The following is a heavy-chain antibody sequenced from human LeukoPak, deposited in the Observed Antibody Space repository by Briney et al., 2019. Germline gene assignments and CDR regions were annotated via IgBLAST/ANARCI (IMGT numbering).Heavy chain of an antibody. V-gene: IGHV1-2*02. Sequence: EASVKVSCKASGYTLTGYYMHWVRQAPGQGLEWMGWINPNSGGTNYAQKFQGRVTMTRDTSISTAYMELSRLRSDDTAVYYCARLSGDYAVDYWGQGTLVTVSS. D-gene: IGHD4-17*01. CDR2: INPNSGGT. CDR3: ARLSGDYAVDY. CDR1: GYTLTGYY. J-gene: IGHJ4*02.